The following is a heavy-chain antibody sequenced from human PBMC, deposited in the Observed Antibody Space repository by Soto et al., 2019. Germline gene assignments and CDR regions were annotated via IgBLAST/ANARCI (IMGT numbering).Heavy chain of an antibody. V-gene: IGHV3-23*01. CDR2: ISGSGGST. J-gene: IGHJ4*02. CDR1: VFTFSSYA. CDR3: AKDSRQQLDAIDY. Sequence: EVQLLESGGGLVQPGGSLRLSCAASVFTFSSYAMSWVRQAPGQGLEWVSAISGSGGSTYYADSVTGRFTISRDNSKNTLYLQMNSLRAEDTAVYYCAKDSRQQLDAIDYWGQGTLVTVS. D-gene: IGHD6-13*01.